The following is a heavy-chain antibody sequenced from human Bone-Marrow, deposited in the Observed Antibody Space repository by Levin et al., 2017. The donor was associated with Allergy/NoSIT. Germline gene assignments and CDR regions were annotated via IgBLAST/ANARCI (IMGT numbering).Heavy chain of an antibody. V-gene: IGHV1-2*02. CDR2: INPNTGDT. D-gene: IGHD3-10*01. CDR1: GYTFSGFY. Sequence: WASVKVSCKASGYTFSGFYMHWVRQAPGQGLEWMGFINPNTGDTSSAKKFQGRVTVTRDTSISTAYMELSSLSSDDTAVYYCARGGELGVGSGTYTVFNIWGQGTMVTVSS. CDR3: ARGGELGVGSGTYTVFNI. J-gene: IGHJ3*02.